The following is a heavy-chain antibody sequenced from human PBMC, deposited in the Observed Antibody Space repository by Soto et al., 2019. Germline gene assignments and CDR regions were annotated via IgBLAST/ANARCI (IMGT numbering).Heavy chain of an antibody. J-gene: IGHJ4*02. CDR3: ARSTVTTWYFDY. V-gene: IGHV4-30-4*01. D-gene: IGHD4-4*01. CDR1: GGSISSGDYY. Sequence: SETLSLTCTVSGGSISSGDYYWSWIRQPPGKGLEWIGYIYYSGSTYYNPSLKSRVTISVDTSKNQFSLKLSSVTAADTAVYYCARSTVTTWYFDYWGQGTLVTVSS. CDR2: IYYSGST.